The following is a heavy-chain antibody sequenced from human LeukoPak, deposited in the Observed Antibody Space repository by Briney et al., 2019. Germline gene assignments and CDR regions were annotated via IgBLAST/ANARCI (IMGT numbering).Heavy chain of an antibody. J-gene: IGHJ4*02. V-gene: IGHV3-21*01. D-gene: IGHD6-19*01. CDR3: ARDGIAVAGTGRYFDY. CDR2: ISSSSSYI. Sequence: GGSLRLSCAASGFTFSSYSMNWVRQAPGKGLEWVSSISSSSSYIYYADSVKGRFTISRDTAKNSLYLQMNSLRAEDTAVYYCARDGIAVAGTGRYFDYWGQGTLVTVSS. CDR1: GFTFSSYS.